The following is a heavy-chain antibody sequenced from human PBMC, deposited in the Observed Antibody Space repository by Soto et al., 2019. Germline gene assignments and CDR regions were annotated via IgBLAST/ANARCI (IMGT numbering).Heavy chain of an antibody. CDR3: ARVTLKAGNWFDP. CDR1: GYTFTDYF. CDR2: INPNSLGT. Sequence: ASVKVSCKASGYTFTDYFIHWVRQAPGQGFEWMGWINPNSLGTNYAQKFQGRVTMTRDTSNNTAYMELRGLRSDDTAVYYCARVTLKAGNWFDPWGQGTLVTVSS. V-gene: IGHV1-2*02. J-gene: IGHJ5*02.